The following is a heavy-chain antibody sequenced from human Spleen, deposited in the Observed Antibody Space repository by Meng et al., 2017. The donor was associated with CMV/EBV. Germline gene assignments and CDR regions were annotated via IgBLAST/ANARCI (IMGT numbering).Heavy chain of an antibody. CDR1: GGSISGYY. CDR2: IYSSGST. CDR3: ARAPPGDYGGNPDY. D-gene: IGHD4-23*01. V-gene: IGHV4-59*01. J-gene: IGHJ4*02. Sequence: SETLSLTCTVSGGSISGYYCSWIRQPPGEGLEWIGYIYSSGSTDYNPSLKSRVTLSEDTSKNQCSLRLSSVTAADTAVYYCARAPPGDYGGNPDYWGQGTLVTVSS.